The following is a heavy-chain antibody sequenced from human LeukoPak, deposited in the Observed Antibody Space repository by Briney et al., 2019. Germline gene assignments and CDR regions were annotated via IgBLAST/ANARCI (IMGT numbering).Heavy chain of an antibody. D-gene: IGHD3-10*01. J-gene: IGHJ5*02. CDR3: ARGVYGSGKNWFDP. CDR1: GFTFSSYS. Sequence: GGSLRLSCAASGFTFSSYSMNWVRQAPGKGLEWVSYISSSSSTIYYADSVKGRFTISRDNAKNSLYLQMNSLRAEDTAVYYCARGVYGSGKNWFDPWGQGTLVTVSS. CDR2: ISSSSSTI. V-gene: IGHV3-48*01.